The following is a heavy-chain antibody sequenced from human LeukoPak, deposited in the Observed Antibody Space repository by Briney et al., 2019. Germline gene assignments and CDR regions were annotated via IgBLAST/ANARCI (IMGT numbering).Heavy chain of an antibody. Sequence: SVKVSCKASGGTFSSYAISWVRQAPGQGLEWMGGIIPIFGTANYAQKFQGRVTITADKSTSTAYMELSSLRSEDTVVYYCARETPQTHGNWFDPWGQGTLVTVSS. J-gene: IGHJ5*02. CDR2: IIPIFGTA. CDR1: GGTFSSYA. V-gene: IGHV1-69*06. CDR3: ARETPQTHGNWFDP.